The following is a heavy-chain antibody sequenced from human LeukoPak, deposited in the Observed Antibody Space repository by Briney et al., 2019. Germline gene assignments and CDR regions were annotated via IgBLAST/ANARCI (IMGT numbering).Heavy chain of an antibody. J-gene: IGHJ5*02. Sequence: SETLSLTCAVYGGSFSGYYWSWIRQPPGKGLEWIGEINHSGSTNYNPSLKSRVTISVDTSKNQFSLKLSSVTAADTAVYYCARGRIGVSSRKGSWFDPWGQGTLVTVSS. CDR1: GGSFSGYY. V-gene: IGHV4-34*01. CDR3: ARGRIGVSSRKGSWFDP. D-gene: IGHD3-10*01. CDR2: INHSGST.